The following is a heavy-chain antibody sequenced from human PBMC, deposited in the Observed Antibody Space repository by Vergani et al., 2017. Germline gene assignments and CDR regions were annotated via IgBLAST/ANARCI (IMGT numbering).Heavy chain of an antibody. Sequence: QVQLQESVPGLVKPSETLSLTCTVSGGSISSYYWSWIRQPPGKGLEWIGYIYYSGSTNYNPSLKSRVTISVDTSKNQFSLKLSSVTAADTAVYYCARDGSSAFDYWGQGTLVTVSS. CDR2: IYYSGST. V-gene: IGHV4-59*01. CDR1: GGSISSYY. D-gene: IGHD3-10*01. CDR3: ARDGSSAFDY. J-gene: IGHJ4*02.